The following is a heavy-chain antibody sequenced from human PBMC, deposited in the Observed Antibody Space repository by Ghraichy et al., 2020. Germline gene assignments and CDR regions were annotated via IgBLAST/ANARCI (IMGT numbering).Heavy chain of an antibody. Sequence: GGSLRLSCAASGFTFSNAWMSWVRQAPGKGLEWVGRIKSQTDGGTTDYAAPVKGRFTLSRAESKNTLYLQMNSLKTEDTAVYYCTTSYYDFWSGYYTGNWVDPWGQGTLVTVSS. CDR2: IKSQTDGGTT. D-gene: IGHD3-3*01. V-gene: IGHV3-15*01. CDR1: GFTFSNAW. CDR3: TTSYYDFWSGYYTGNWVDP. J-gene: IGHJ5*02.